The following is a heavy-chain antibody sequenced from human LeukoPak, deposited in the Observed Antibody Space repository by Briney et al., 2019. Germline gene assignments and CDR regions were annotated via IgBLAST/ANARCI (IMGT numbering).Heavy chain of an antibody. CDR2: IYYSGST. J-gene: IGHJ4*02. CDR3: ARGFRGPNFDY. D-gene: IGHD3-10*01. V-gene: IGHV4-39*07. CDR1: GGSISSSSYY. Sequence: SETLSLTCTVSGGSISSSSYYWGWIRQPPGKGLEWIGSIYYSGSTYYNPSLKSRVTISGDTSKNQFSLKLSSVTAADTAVYYCARGFRGPNFDYWGEGTLVTVSS.